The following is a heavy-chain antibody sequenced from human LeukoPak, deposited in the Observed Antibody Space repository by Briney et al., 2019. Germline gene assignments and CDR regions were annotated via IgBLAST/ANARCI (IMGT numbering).Heavy chain of an antibody. CDR2: VSGGGGST. CDR1: GFTLSSYA. V-gene: IGHV3-23*01. CDR3: AQGGYSSSSPLDY. D-gene: IGHD6-13*01. Sequence: PGGSLRLTCAVSGFTLSSYAMSWVRQAPGKGLERVSIVSGGGGSTYYADSVKGWFTISTDNSRNTVSLEMNSLRAEDTALYYCAQGGYSSSSPLDYSGQGTLVTVSS. J-gene: IGHJ4*02.